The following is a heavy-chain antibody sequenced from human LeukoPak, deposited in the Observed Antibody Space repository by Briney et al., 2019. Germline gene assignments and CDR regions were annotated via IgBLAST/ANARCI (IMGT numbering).Heavy chain of an antibody. CDR2: ISWNSGSI. CDR3: AKDPPF. J-gene: IGHJ4*02. CDR1: GFTFDDYA. V-gene: IGHV3-9*01. D-gene: IGHD2/OR15-2a*01. Sequence: GRSLRLSCAASGFTFDDYAMHWVRQAPGEGLEWVSGISWNSGSIGYADSVKGRFTISRDNAKNSLYLQMNSLRAEDTALYYCAKDPPFGGQGTLVTDSS.